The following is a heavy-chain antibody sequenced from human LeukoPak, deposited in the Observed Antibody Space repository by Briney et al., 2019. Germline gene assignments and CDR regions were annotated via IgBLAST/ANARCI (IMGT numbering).Heavy chain of an antibody. V-gene: IGHV3-7*01. CDR3: ARDYGNLWTNWFDP. Sequence: GGSLRLSCAASGFTFSIHWMTWVRQAPGKGLEWVANIKQDGSEKYYVHSVKGRFTISRDNAKNPLYLQMNSLRAEDTAVYYCARDYGNLWTNWFDPWGQGTLVTVSS. D-gene: IGHD1-26*01. CDR1: GFTFSIHW. J-gene: IGHJ5*02. CDR2: IKQDGSEK.